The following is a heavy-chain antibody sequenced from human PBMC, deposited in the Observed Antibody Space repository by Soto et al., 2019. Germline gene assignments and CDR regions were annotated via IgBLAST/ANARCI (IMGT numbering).Heavy chain of an antibody. CDR3: ARETEDLTSNFYY. Sequence: EVQLVESGGGLAKPGGSLRLSCAASGFTFTRYSMNWVRQAPGKGLEWVSSISSTTNYIYYGDSMKGRFTISRDNAKNCLYLEMNSLRAEDTAVYYCARETEDLTSNFYYWGQGTLVTVSS. CDR2: ISSTTNYI. J-gene: IGHJ4*02. V-gene: IGHV3-21*06. CDR1: GFTFTRYS.